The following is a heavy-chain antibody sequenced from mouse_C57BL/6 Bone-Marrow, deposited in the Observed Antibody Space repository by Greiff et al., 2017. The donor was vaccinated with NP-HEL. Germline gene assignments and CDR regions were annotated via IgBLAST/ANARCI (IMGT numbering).Heavy chain of an antibody. CDR1: GYTFTHYY. V-gene: IGHV1-19*01. CDR2: INPYNGGT. J-gene: IGHJ2*01. Sequence: EVKLMESGPVLVKPGASVKMSCKASGYTFTHYYMNWVKQSHGKSLEWIGVINPYNGGTSYNQKFKGKATLTVDKSSSTAYMELNSLTSEDSAVYYCARRGTGLPIDYWGQGTTLTVSS. CDR3: ARRGTGLPIDY.